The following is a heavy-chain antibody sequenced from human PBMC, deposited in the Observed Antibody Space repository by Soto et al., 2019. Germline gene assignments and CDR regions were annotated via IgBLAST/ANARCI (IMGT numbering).Heavy chain of an antibody. D-gene: IGHD3-22*01. CDR1: GFTFSSYE. V-gene: IGHV1-69*01. J-gene: IGHJ6*02. CDR3: ARDRNIVVMAGDYYYHYGMDV. Sequence: KPGGSLRLSCAASGFTFSSYEMNWVRQAPGQGLEWMGGIIPIFGSANYAQKFRGRVTITADEYTRTAYMELSSLRSEDTAVYYCARDRNIVVMAGDYYYHYGMDVWGQGTTVTVSS. CDR2: IIPIFGSA.